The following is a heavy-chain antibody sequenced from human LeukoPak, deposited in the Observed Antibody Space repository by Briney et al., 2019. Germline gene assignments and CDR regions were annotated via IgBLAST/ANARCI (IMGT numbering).Heavy chain of an antibody. CDR3: ARDRTRIAAAPNWFDP. V-gene: IGHV3-7*04. CDR2: IKQDGSEK. D-gene: IGHD6-13*01. Sequence: GGSLRLSCAASGFTFSSYWMSWVRQAPGKGLEWVANIKQDGSEKYYVDSVKGRFTISRDNAKNSLYLQMNSLRAEDTAVYYCARDRTRIAAAPNWFDPWGQGTLVTVSS. J-gene: IGHJ5*02. CDR1: GFTFSSYW.